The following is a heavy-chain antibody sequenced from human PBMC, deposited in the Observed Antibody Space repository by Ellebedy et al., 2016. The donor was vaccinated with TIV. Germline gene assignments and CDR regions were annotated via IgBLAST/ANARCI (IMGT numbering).Heavy chain of an antibody. V-gene: IGHV3-74*01. J-gene: IGHJ6*02. CDR3: ARGYYYGMDV. Sequence: GGSLRLXXAASGFTFTTYWMHWVRQAPGEGLACVSRIKSDGSSTFYADSVKGRFTISRDNAKNTLYLQMSSLRAEDTAMYFCARGYYYGMDVWGQGTTVTVSS. CDR2: IKSDGSST. CDR1: GFTFTTYW.